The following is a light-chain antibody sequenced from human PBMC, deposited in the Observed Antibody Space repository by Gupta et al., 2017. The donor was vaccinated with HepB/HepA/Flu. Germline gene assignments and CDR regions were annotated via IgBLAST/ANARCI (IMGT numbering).Light chain of an antibody. CDR2: GAS. Sequence: EIALTQSPGTLSLSPGERATLSCSASKSVSSRYLAWYQQKPGQAPRLLIYGASSRATGIPDRFSGSGSGTDFTLTISRLEPEDFAEYYCQQYCSNHQTFGQGTKVEIK. CDR1: KSVSSRY. V-gene: IGKV3-20*01. CDR3: QQYCSNHQT. J-gene: IGKJ1*01.